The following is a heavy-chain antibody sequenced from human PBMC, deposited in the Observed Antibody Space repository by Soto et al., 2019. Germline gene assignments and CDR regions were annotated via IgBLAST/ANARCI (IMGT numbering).Heavy chain of an antibody. CDR1: GFTFSSYG. J-gene: IGHJ4*02. CDR3: ARLNRGSYFSMIDY. Sequence: QVQLVESGGGVVQPGRSLRLSCAASGFTFSSYGMHWVRQAPGKGLEWVAVIWYDGSNKYYADSVKGRFTISRDNSKNTLYLQMNSLRAEDTAVYYCARLNRGSYFSMIDYWGQGTLVTVSS. D-gene: IGHD1-26*01. CDR2: IWYDGSNK. V-gene: IGHV3-33*01.